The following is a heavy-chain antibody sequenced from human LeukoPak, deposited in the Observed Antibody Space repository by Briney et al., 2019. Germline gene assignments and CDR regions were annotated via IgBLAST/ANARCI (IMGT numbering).Heavy chain of an antibody. CDR2: IKQDGSEK. CDR3: ARDGFYKYYYYYGMDV. Sequence: PGASLRLSCAASGFTFSSYWMSWVRQAPGKGLEWVANIKQDGSEKYYVDSVKGRFTISRDNAKNSLYLQMNSLRAEDTAVYYCARDGFYKYYYYYGMDVWGQGTTVTVSS. CDR1: GFTFSSYW. J-gene: IGHJ6*02. D-gene: IGHD5-24*01. V-gene: IGHV3-7*01.